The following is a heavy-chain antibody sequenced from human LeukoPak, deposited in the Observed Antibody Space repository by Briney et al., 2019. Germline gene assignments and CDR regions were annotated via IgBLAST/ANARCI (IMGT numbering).Heavy chain of an antibody. CDR1: GGSISTYY. CDR2: IYYSGIT. V-gene: IGHV4-59*08. J-gene: IGHJ4*02. Sequence: SETLSLTCTVSGGSISTYYWSWIRQPPGKGLEGLGYIYYSGITNSTPSLKSRVTISVDTSKNQFSLKLSSVTAADTAVYYCARQKDYGDPFDCWGQGTLVTVSS. D-gene: IGHD4-17*01. CDR3: ARQKDYGDPFDC.